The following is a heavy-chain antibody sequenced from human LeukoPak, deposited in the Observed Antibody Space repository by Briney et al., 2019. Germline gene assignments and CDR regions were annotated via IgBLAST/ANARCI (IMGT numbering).Heavy chain of an antibody. CDR1: GFTFSRYG. J-gene: IGHJ4*01. CDR3: ARDGEQWLVDFDY. CDR2: ISSSSSLI. Sequence: GGSLRLSCAASGFTFSRYGMRWVRQAPGKGLEWVSYISSSSSLIYYADSVKGRFTISRDNAKNSLFLQMNSLRAEDTAVYYCARDGEQWLVDFDYWGQGVLVTVSS. V-gene: IGHV3-48*01. D-gene: IGHD6-19*01.